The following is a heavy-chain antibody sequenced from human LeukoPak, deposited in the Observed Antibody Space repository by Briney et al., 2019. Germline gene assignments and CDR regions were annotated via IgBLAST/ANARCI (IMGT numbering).Heavy chain of an antibody. D-gene: IGHD4-17*01. V-gene: IGHV4-4*07. CDR2: IYTSGST. J-gene: IGHJ4*02. CDR1: GNSISSYY. Sequence: PSETLSLTCTVSGNSISSYYWSWIRQPAGRGLEWIGRIYTSGSTNYNPSLKSRVTMSVDTSKNQFSLILSSVTAADTAFYYCARETTGLARYFDYWGQGTLVTVSS. CDR3: ARETTGLARYFDY.